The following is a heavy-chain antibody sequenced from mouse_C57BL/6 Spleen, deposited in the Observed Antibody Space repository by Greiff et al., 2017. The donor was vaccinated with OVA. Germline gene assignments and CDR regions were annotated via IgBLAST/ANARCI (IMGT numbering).Heavy chain of an antibody. V-gene: IGHV1-4*01. CDR3: ARNYGSSIYAMDY. Sequence: QVQLQQSGAELARPGASVKMSCKASGYTFTSYTMHWVKQRPGQGLVWIGYINPSSGYTKYNQKFKDKATLTADKSSSTAYMQLSSLTSEDSAVYYCARNYGSSIYAMDYWGQGTSVTVSS. J-gene: IGHJ4*01. CDR2: INPSSGYT. CDR1: GYTFTSYT. D-gene: IGHD1-1*01.